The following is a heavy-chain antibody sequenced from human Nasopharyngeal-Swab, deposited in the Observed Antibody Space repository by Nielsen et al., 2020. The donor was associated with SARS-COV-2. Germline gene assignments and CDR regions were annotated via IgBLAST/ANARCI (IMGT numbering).Heavy chain of an antibody. CDR3: GRGEVVAVRADAFDI. D-gene: IGHD2-15*01. CDR1: GFTFSDYY. V-gene: IGHV3-11*04. Sequence: GESLKISCAASGFTFSDYYKSWIRQGPGKGLEWVSFISSSGSTIYYAGSLKGRFTISRDNAKNSLYLQMNSLRAEDTAVYYCGRGEVVAVRADAFDIWGQGTMVTVSS. J-gene: IGHJ3*02. CDR2: ISSSGSTI.